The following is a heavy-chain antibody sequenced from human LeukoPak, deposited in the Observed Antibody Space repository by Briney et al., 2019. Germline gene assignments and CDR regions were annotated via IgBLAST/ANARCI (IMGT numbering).Heavy chain of an antibody. J-gene: IGHJ4*02. Sequence: GGSLRLSCAAFGFTFSSYEMEWVRQAPGKGLEWVSYISSSSNTIYYADSVKGRFAISRDNAKNSLYLQMNSLRAEDTAVYYCNVGVPATMRDFDYWGQGALVTVSS. CDR2: ISSSSNTI. CDR3: NVGVPATMRDFDY. V-gene: IGHV3-48*03. CDR1: GFTFSSYE. D-gene: IGHD2-2*01.